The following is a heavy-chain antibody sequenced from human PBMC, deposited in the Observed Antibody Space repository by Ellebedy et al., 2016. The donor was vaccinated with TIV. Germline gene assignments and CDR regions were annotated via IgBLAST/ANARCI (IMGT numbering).Heavy chain of an antibody. CDR2: IYSGGST. CDR1: NGSINNHY. CDR3: ARYSYGLDY. Sequence: SETLSLXXTVSNGSINNHYWSWIRQPAGKGLEWIGRIYSGGSTNYNPSLKSRVTMSVDTSNNQFSMKLSSVTAADTAVYYCARYSYGLDYWGQGTLVTVSS. D-gene: IGHD5-18*01. J-gene: IGHJ4*02. V-gene: IGHV4-4*07.